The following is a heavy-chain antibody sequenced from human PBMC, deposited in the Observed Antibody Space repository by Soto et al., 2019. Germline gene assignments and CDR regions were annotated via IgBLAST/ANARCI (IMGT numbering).Heavy chain of an antibody. CDR1: GFTFSSYA. CDR2: ISYDGSNK. CDR3: AREQLASDAFDI. V-gene: IGHV3-30-3*01. D-gene: IGHD5-18*01. Sequence: GGSLRLSCAASGFTFSSYAMHWVRQAPGKGLEWVAVISYDGSNKYYADSVKGRFTISRDNSKNTLYLQMNSLRAEDTAVYYCAREQLASDAFDIWGQGTMVTVSS. J-gene: IGHJ3*02.